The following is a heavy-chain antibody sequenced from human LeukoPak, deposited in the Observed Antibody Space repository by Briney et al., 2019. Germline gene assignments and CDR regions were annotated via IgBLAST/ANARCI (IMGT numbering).Heavy chain of an antibody. D-gene: IGHD6-13*01. CDR2: IYYSGST. V-gene: IGHV4-59*08. Sequence: SETLSLTCTVSGGSISSYYWSWIRQPPGKGLEWIGYIYYSGSTNYNPSLKSRVTISVDTSKNQFSLKLSSVTAADTAVYYCARQAGYGPGLYYFDYWGQGTLVTVSS. J-gene: IGHJ4*02. CDR1: GGSISSYY. CDR3: ARQAGYGPGLYYFDY.